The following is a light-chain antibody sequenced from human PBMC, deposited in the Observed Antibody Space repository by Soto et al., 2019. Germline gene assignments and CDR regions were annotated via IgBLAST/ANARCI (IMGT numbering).Light chain of an antibody. CDR1: QSISSW. CDR2: DAS. V-gene: IGKV1-5*01. J-gene: IGKJ5*01. CDR3: KQYNDYAIT. Sequence: DIQMTQSPSTLSASVGDRVTITCRASQSISSWLAWYQQKPGKAPNLLIYDASSLKSGVPSSFSGSGSGTEFTLTISSLQPDDFATYYCKQYNDYAITFGQGTRLEIK.